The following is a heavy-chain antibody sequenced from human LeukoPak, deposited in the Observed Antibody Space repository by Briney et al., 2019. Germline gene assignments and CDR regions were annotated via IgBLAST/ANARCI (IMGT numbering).Heavy chain of an antibody. CDR3: GKDGGQYSSGPEFDP. J-gene: IGHJ5*02. CDR2: ISGGGDST. Sequence: GGSLRLSCAASGIVFSNTAMSWARQSPGRGLEWVSAISGGGDSTFYADSVKGRFTIYRDNSKNMVYLQMNSLRADDTAIYYCGKDGGQYSSGPEFDPRGQGALVTVSS. V-gene: IGHV3-23*01. D-gene: IGHD6-19*01. CDR1: GIVFSNTA.